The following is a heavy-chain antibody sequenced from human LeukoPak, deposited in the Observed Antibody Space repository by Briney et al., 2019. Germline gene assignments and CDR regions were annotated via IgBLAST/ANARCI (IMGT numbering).Heavy chain of an antibody. J-gene: IGHJ5*02. Sequence: PGGSLRLSCAASGFGFSSHWMHWVRQAPGKGLVWVSRSNSDGSVRNYADSVEGRFIISRDNAKNTLYLQMNNLGVEDTAVYFCARDPSVNNAIGYNWIDHWGQGALVTVSS. V-gene: IGHV3-74*01. CDR3: ARDPSVNNAIGYNWIDH. CDR2: SNSDGSVR. CDR1: GFGFSSHW. D-gene: IGHD2/OR15-2a*01.